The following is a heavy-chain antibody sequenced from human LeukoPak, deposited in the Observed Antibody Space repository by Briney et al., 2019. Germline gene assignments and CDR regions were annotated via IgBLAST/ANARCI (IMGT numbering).Heavy chain of an antibody. Sequence: PGGSLRLSCAASGFAFNNYAMSWVRQAPGKGLEWVSAISGSDAGTYYADSVKGRFTISRDNSKNTLYLQMNSLRAEDTAVYYCARDVPGYSSWDAFDIWGQGTMVTVSS. D-gene: IGHD6-19*01. CDR1: GFAFNNYA. V-gene: IGHV3-23*01. CDR2: ISGSDAGT. CDR3: ARDVPGYSSWDAFDI. J-gene: IGHJ3*02.